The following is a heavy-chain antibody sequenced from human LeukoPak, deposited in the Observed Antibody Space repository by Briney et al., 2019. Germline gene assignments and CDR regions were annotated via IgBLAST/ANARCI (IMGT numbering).Heavy chain of an antibody. CDR1: GFLFSDFIDHT. J-gene: IGHJ4*02. V-gene: IGHV3-7*01. Sequence: GGSLRLSCADSGFLFSDFIDHTMVWVRQAPGKGLEWVANIKQAGSEKYYVDSVKGRFTISRDNAKNSLYLQMNSLRAEDTAVYYCARALPTYYYDSSGYYCDYWGQGTLVTVSS. CDR3: ARALPTYYYDSSGYYCDY. D-gene: IGHD3-22*01. CDR2: IKQAGSEK.